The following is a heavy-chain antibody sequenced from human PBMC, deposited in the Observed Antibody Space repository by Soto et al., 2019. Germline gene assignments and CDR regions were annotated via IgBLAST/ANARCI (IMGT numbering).Heavy chain of an antibody. J-gene: IGHJ6*02. CDR1: GYTFTGYY. V-gene: IGHV1-2*04. Sequence: GASVKVSCKASGYTFTGYYMHWVRQAPGQGLEWMGWINPNSGGTNYAQKFQGWVTMTRDTSISTAYMELSRLRSDDTAVYYCARVDVTGYYYGMDVWGQGTTVTVSS. CDR2: INPNSGGT. CDR3: ARVDVTGYYYGMDV. D-gene: IGHD3-9*01.